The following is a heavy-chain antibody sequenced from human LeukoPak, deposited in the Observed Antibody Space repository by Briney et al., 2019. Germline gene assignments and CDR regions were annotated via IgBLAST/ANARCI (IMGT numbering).Heavy chain of an antibody. CDR1: GFTFSSYA. CDR2: ISGSGGST. Sequence: GGSLRLSCAASGFTFSSYAMSWVRQAPGKGLEWVSAISGSGGSTYYADSVKGRFTISRDNSKNTLYQQMNSLETEDTAVYYCTRDGIPETNWSGYYIDYWGQGTLVTVSS. D-gene: IGHD3-3*01. J-gene: IGHJ4*02. CDR3: TRDGIPETNWSGYYIDY. V-gene: IGHV3-23*01.